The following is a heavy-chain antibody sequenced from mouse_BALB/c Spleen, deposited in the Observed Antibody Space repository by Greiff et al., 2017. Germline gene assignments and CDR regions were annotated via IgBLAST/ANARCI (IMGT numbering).Heavy chain of an antibody. CDR1: GYTFTDYY. V-gene: IGHV1-77*01. D-gene: IGHD1-1*01. J-gene: IGHJ2*01. CDR2: IYPGSGNT. CDR3: ARLGSRYFDY. Sequence: QVQLKESGAELARPGASVKLSCKASGYTFTDYYINWVKQRTGQGLEWIGEIYPGSGNTYYNEKFKGKATLTADKSSSTAYMQLSSLTSEDSAVYFCARLGSRYFDYWGQGTTLTVSS.